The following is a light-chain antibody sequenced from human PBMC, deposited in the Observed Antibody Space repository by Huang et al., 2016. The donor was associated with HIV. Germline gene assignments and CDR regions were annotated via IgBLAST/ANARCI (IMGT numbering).Light chain of an antibody. J-gene: IGKJ1*01. CDR1: QSVSSGY. CDR2: GVS. Sequence: ELVLTQSPGTLSLSPGERATLSCRASQSVSSGYLAWYQKRPGQAHRLLIFGVSTRATGIPDRFSGSGSGTDFTLTISRLEPEDFAVYYCQQYDSSPGTFGQGTKVEIK. V-gene: IGKV3-20*01. CDR3: QQYDSSPGT.